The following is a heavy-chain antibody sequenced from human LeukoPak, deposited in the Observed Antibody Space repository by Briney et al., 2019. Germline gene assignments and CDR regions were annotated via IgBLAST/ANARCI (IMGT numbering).Heavy chain of an antibody. V-gene: IGHV3-23*01. Sequence: PGGSLRLSCVASGFTFSNHAMTWVRQAPGKGLEWVSAISAGGVDTFYAPSVKGRFTISRDNSKNTLYLQINSLRAEDTAIYYCAKDVWWSVSWGQGTLVTVS. J-gene: IGHJ5*02. D-gene: IGHD2-8*02. CDR1: GFTFSNHA. CDR2: ISAGGVDT. CDR3: AKDVWWSVS.